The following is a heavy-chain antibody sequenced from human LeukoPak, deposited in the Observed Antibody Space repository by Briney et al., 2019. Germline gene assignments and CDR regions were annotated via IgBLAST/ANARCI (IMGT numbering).Heavy chain of an antibody. CDR2: IDPSDSYT. Sequence: GESLKISCKGSGYRFNAYWIAWVRQMPGKGLEWMGRIDPSDSYTNYSPSFQGHVTISTDKSISTAYLQWSSLKASDTAMYYCARHRRDYDSSGSFFDYWGQGTLVTVSS. D-gene: IGHD3-22*01. V-gene: IGHV5-10-1*01. CDR1: GYRFNAYW. CDR3: ARHRRDYDSSGSFFDY. J-gene: IGHJ4*02.